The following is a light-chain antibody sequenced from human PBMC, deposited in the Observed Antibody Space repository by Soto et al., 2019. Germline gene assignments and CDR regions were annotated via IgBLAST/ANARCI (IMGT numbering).Light chain of an antibody. Sequence: EIVMTQSPVTLSVSPGDRATLSCRASQSVNSNLAWYQHKPGQTPKLLIYVASTRATGIPARFSGSGSGTEFTLTISSLQSEDFAGYYCQQYNVWPLTFCGGTKVEFK. CDR1: QSVNSN. CDR3: QQYNVWPLT. CDR2: VAS. V-gene: IGKV3-15*01. J-gene: IGKJ4*01.